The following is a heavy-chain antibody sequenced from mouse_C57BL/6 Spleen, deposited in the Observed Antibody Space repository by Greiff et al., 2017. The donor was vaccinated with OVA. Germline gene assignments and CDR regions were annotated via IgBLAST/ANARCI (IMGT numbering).Heavy chain of an antibody. CDR1: GFTFSSYA. J-gene: IGHJ1*03. CDR3: ARDTDYYGSTPSRYFDV. V-gene: IGHV5-4*01. D-gene: IGHD1-1*01. Sequence: VMLVESGGGLVKPGGSLKLSCAASGFTFSSYAMSWVRQTPEKRLEWVATISDGGSYTYYPDNVKGRFTISRDNAKNNLYLQMSHLKSEDTAMYYCARDTDYYGSTPSRYFDVWGTGTTVTVSS. CDR2: ISDGGSYT.